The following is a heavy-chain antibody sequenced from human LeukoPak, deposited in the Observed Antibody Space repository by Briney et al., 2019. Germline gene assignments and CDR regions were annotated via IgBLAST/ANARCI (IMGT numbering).Heavy chain of an antibody. D-gene: IGHD6-13*01. CDR2: IKEDGGAK. Sequence: GGSLRLSCAASGFTFSSYWMDWVRQAPGKGLEWVANIKEDGGAKNYVDSVKGRFTISRDNAKDSVYLQMNSLGAEDTALYYCARNRGWQQFDYWGRGTLVTVSS. J-gene: IGHJ4*02. CDR1: GFTFSSYW. CDR3: ARNRGWQQFDY. V-gene: IGHV3-7*04.